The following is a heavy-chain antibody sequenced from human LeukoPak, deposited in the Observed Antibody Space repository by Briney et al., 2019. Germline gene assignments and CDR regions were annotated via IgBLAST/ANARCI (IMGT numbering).Heavy chain of an antibody. Sequence: GGTLRLSCAASGFTFSSYGMSWVRQAPGKGLEWVSAISGSGGSTYYADSVKGRFTISRDNSKNTLYLQMNSLRAEDTAVYYCVRGAYSSSWLNFDYWGQGTLVTVSS. CDR2: ISGSGGST. D-gene: IGHD6-13*01. V-gene: IGHV3-23*01. CDR1: GFTFSSYG. CDR3: VRGAYSSSWLNFDY. J-gene: IGHJ4*02.